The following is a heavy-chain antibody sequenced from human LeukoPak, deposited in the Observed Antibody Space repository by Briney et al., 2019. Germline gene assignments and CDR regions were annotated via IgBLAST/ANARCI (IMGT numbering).Heavy chain of an antibody. Sequence: SETLSLTCSVSGGSISSYYWSWIRQPAGKGLEWIGRIYTSGSTNYNASLKSRVSMSVDTSKNQFSLKLSPVTAADTAVFYCARENSGSYREFDYWGQGTLVTVSS. V-gene: IGHV4-4*07. CDR1: GGSISSYY. CDR2: IYTSGST. J-gene: IGHJ4*02. CDR3: ARENSGSYREFDY. D-gene: IGHD1-26*01.